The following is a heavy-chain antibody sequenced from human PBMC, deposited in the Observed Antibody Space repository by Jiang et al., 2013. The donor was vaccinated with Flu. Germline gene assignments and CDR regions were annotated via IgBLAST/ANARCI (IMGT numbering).Heavy chain of an antibody. V-gene: IGHV5-51*01. CDR3: ASPRGYSYGPFDY. Sequence: GAEVKKPGESLKISCEGSGYAFTSFYIAWVRQLPGKGLEWMGIIYPGDSDTKYSPSFQGQVTISVDKSISTAYLQWSSLKASDTAIYYCASPRGYSYGPFDYWGQGTLVTVSS. J-gene: IGHJ4*02. CDR1: GYAFTSFY. D-gene: IGHD5-18*01. CDR2: IYPGDSDT.